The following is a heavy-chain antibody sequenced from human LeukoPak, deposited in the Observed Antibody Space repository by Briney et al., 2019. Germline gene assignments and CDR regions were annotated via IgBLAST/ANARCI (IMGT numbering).Heavy chain of an antibody. D-gene: IGHD6-19*01. J-gene: IGHJ4*02. V-gene: IGHV3-66*01. CDR3: ARDFSGWYVFDY. CDR2: IYSGGST. Sequence: GGSLRLSCAASGFTVSSNYMSWVRQAPGKGLEWVSVIYSGGSTYYADSVKGRFTISRDNSKNTLYLQMNSLRAEDTAVYYCARDFSGWYVFDYWGQGTLVTVSS. CDR1: GFTVSSNY.